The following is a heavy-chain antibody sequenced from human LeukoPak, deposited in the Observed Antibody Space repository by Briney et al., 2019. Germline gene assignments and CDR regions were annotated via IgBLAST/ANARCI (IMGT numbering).Heavy chain of an antibody. CDR3: ARGYGSSSDYYMDV. J-gene: IGHJ6*03. V-gene: IGHV1-8*01. D-gene: IGHD6-13*01. CDR2: MNPNRGNT. Sequence: ASVKVSCKASGYTFTSYDINWVRQASGQGLEWMGWMNPNRGNTGYAQKFQGRVTMTRNTSISTAYMELSSLRSEDTAVYYCARGYGSSSDYYMDVWGKGTTVTVSS. CDR1: GYTFTSYD.